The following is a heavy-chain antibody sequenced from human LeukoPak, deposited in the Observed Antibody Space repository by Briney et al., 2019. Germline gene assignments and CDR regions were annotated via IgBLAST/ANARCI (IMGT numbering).Heavy chain of an antibody. CDR3: ARDSGSYSGFDY. J-gene: IGHJ4*02. D-gene: IGHD1-26*01. Sequence: ASVKVSCKASGYTFTSYYMHWVRQAPGQGLEWMGIINPSTAATSYAQKFQGRVTMTRDTSTSTVYMELSSLRSEDTAVYYCARDSGSYSGFDYWGQGTLVTVPS. CDR2: INPSTAAT. V-gene: IGHV1-46*01. CDR1: GYTFTSYY.